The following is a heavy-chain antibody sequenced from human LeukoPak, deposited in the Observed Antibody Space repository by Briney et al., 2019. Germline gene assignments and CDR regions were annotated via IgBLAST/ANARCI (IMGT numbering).Heavy chain of an antibody. CDR1: GYSFTSYW. CDR3: ASAKSLSLAYFDY. J-gene: IGHJ4*02. CDR2: IYPGDSDT. Sequence: PGESLKISCKGSGYSFTSYWIGWVRQMPGKGLEWMGIIYPGDSDTRYSPSFQGQVTISADKSISTAYLQWSSLKASDTAMYYCASAKSLSLAYFDYWGQGTLVTVSS. V-gene: IGHV5-51*01.